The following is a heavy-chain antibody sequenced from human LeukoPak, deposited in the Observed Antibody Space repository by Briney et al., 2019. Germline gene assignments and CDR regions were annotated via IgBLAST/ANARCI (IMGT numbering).Heavy chain of an antibody. CDR1: GYSFTSNY. CDR2: IYPRDGST. V-gene: IGHV1-46*01. J-gene: IGHJ4*02. CDR3: ARDQEAFDY. Sequence: ASVKVSCKASGYSFTSNYIHWVRQAPGQGLEWMGMIYPRDGSTSYAQKFQGRVTVTRDTSTSTVHMKLSGLRSEDTAVYYCARDQEAFDYWRQGTLVTVSS.